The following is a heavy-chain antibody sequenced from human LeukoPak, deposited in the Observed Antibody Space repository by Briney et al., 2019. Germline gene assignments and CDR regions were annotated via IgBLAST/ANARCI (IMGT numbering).Heavy chain of an antibody. J-gene: IGHJ6*01. Sequence: ASVKVSCKASGYTFTAYGISWVRQAPGQGLEWMGWISGNNDNANYAQKVQGRVTMTVDTSTSTAYMELRSLRSDDTAVYYCARDGQYSSSWYMSYYGMDVWGQGTTVTGSS. CDR2: ISGNNDNA. CDR1: GYTFTAYG. V-gene: IGHV1-18*01. D-gene: IGHD6-13*01. CDR3: ARDGQYSSSWYMSYYGMDV.